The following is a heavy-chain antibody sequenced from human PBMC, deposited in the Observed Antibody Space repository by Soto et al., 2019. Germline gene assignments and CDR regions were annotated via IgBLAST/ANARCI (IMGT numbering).Heavy chain of an antibody. D-gene: IGHD3-10*01. V-gene: IGHV1-58*01. J-gene: IGHJ6*02. Sequence: SVKVSCKASGFTFTSSAVQWVRQARGQRLEWIGWIVVGSGKTNYAQKFQERVTITRDMSTSTAYMELSSLRSEDTAVYYCAAGMWFGESSPYRMDVWGQGTTVTVSS. CDR2: IVVGSGKT. CDR3: AAGMWFGESSPYRMDV. CDR1: GFTFTSSA.